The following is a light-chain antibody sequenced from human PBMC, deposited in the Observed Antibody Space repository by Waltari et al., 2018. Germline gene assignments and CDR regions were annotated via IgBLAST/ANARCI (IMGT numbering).Light chain of an antibody. CDR1: QSILYSSNNKNY. V-gene: IGKV4-1*01. CDR2: WAS. CDR3: QHYYSIPRT. J-gene: IGKJ3*01. Sequence: DIVMTQSPDSLAVSLGERATNNCKSSQSILYSSNNKNYLAWYQQKPGQPPKLLIYWASTRESGVPDRFSGRGSGTDFTLTISSLQAEDVAVYYCQHYYSIPRTFGPGTKVDIK.